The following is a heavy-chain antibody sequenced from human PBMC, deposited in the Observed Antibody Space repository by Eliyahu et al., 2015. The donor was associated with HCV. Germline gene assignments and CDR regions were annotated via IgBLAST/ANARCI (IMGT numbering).Heavy chain of an antibody. J-gene: IGHJ4*02. CDR3: ASGIAAAGTIVCLDY. V-gene: IGHV3-21*02. CDR1: GFTFSSYS. D-gene: IGHD6-13*01. Sequence: EVQLVESGGGLVKPGGSLRLXCAASGFTFSSYSMNWVRQAPGKGLGWVSSISSSSSYIYYADSVKGRFTISRDNAKNSLYLQMNSLRAEDTAVYYCASGIAAAGTIVCLDYWGQGTLVTVSS. CDR2: ISSSSSYI.